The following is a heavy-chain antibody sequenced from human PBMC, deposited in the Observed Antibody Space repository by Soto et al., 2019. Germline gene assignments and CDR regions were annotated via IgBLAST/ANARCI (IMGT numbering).Heavy chain of an antibody. CDR3: ARAALSAYCGGDCYSYY. Sequence: EVQLVESGGGLVQPGGSLRLSCAASGFTFSSYWMHWVRQAPGKGLVWVSRINSDGSSTSYADSVKGRFTISRDNAKNTLYLQMNSLRAEDTAVYYGARAALSAYCGGDCYSYYWGQGTLVTVSS. V-gene: IGHV3-74*01. J-gene: IGHJ4*02. D-gene: IGHD2-21*02. CDR2: INSDGSST. CDR1: GFTFSSYW.